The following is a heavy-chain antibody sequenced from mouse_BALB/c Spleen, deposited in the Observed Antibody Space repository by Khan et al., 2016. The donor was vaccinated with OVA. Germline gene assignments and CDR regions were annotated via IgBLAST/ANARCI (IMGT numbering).Heavy chain of an antibody. CDR3: ARLYAMDY. Sequence: EVKLEESGGDLVKPGGSLKLSCAASGFTFSSYGMSWVRQTPDKRLEWVATISSGGSYTYYPDSVKGRFTISRDNAKNTLYLQMSSLKSEKTAMYYCARLYAMDYWGQGTSVTVSS. CDR1: GFTFSSYG. J-gene: IGHJ4*01. V-gene: IGHV5-6*02. CDR2: ISSGGSYT.